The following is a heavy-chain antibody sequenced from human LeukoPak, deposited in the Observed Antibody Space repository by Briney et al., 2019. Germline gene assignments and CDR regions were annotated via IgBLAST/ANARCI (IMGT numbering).Heavy chain of an antibody. CDR1: GFTFTTIG. Sequence: GSLRLSCAASGFTFTTIGIHWVRQAPGKGLEWVAAISPDGKIEYYTDSVKGRFTVSRDNSKNMIYLQMNSLRGEDSAVYFCAKINNDDDYWGQGALVTVSS. CDR3: AKINNDDDY. D-gene: IGHD1/OR15-1a*01. J-gene: IGHJ4*02. CDR2: ISPDGKIE. V-gene: IGHV3-30*18.